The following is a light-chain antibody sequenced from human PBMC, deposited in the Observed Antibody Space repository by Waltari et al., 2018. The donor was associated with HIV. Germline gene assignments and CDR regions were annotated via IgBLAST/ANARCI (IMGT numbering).Light chain of an antibody. Sequence: QSALTQPASVSGSPGQSITISCPGTSRAIGGYNYFPWHQHHPGRAPKLIIFEVSNRPSGVSNRFSGSKSGNTASLIISGLLAEDDADYYCSSYTSGTTWVFGGGTKLTVL. V-gene: IGLV2-14*01. CDR2: EVS. J-gene: IGLJ3*02. CDR3: SSYTSGTTWV. CDR1: SRAIGGYNY.